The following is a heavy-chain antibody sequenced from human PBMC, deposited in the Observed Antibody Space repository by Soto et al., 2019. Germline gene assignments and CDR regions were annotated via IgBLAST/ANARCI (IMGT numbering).Heavy chain of an antibody. CDR1: GGSISSGGYS. Sequence: QLQLQESGSGLVKPSQTLSLTCAVSGGSISSGGYSWSWIRQPPGKGLEWIGYIYHSGSTYYNPSLQSPVTISVDSYNNQFPLKLRSVTAADTAVYYCARVHAVVPPFSYGMDVWGPGTTVTVSS. CDR2: IYHSGST. D-gene: IGHD2-15*01. CDR3: ARVHAVVPPFSYGMDV. J-gene: IGHJ6*02. V-gene: IGHV4-30-2*01.